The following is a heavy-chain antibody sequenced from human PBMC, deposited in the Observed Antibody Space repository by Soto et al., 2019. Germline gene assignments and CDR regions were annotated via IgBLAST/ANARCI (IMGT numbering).Heavy chain of an antibody. Sequence: QVQLVQSGAEVKKPGSSVKVSCKASGGTFSSYTISWVRQAPGQGLEWMGRIIPILGIANYAQKFQGRVTITAYKSTSQAYLGLSSLRSEDTAVYYGASRMTTVVTPYDYWGQGTQVTVSS. CDR2: IIPILGIA. CDR3: ASRMTTVVTPYDY. CDR1: GGTFSSYT. J-gene: IGHJ4*02. V-gene: IGHV1-69*02. D-gene: IGHD4-17*01.